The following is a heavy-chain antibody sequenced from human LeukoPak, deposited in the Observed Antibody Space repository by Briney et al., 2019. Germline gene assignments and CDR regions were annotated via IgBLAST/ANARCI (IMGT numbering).Heavy chain of an antibody. D-gene: IGHD3-22*01. Sequence: VGSLRLSSAAPGFTFCSYEMNWVCAALGKGLWWVSYTFIIVSTIYYADSVKGRFTISRDNAKNSLYLQMNSLRAEDTAVYYCARQSPHYYDSSGYYLDFDYWGQGTLVTVSS. CDR3: ARQSPHYYDSSGYYLDFDY. V-gene: IGHV3-48*03. CDR2: TFIIVSTI. CDR1: GFTFCSYE. J-gene: IGHJ4*02.